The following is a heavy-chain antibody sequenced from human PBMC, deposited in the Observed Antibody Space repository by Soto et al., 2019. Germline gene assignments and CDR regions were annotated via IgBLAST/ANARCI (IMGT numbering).Heavy chain of an antibody. CDR2: IYYSGST. Sequence: SETLSLTCTVSGGSISSYYWSWIRQPPGNGLEWIGYIYYSGSTNYNPSLKSRVTISVDTSKNQFSLKLSSVTAADTAVYYCARDPPYSSGHRHYYYGMDVWGQGTTVTV. V-gene: IGHV4-59*01. CDR3: ARDPPYSSGHRHYYYGMDV. CDR1: GGSISSYY. J-gene: IGHJ6*02. D-gene: IGHD6-19*01.